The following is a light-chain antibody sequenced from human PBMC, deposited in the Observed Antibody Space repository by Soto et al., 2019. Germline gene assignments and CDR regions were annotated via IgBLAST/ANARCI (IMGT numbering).Light chain of an antibody. V-gene: IGKV3-15*01. CDR1: QNVYNN. CDR3: QQCRNWPLT. J-gene: IGKJ4*01. Sequence: EIVMTQSPATLSVSPGEGATLSCKASQNVYNNLAWYQQRPGQPPRLLIYDASTRATGISARFSGSGYGTEFTLTISSLQSEDCAVYLGQQCRNWPLTCGGGTKVEIK. CDR2: DAS.